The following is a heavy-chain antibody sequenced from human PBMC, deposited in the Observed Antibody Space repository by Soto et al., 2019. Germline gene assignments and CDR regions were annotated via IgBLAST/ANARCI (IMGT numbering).Heavy chain of an antibody. CDR3: ARGLSGGDIVVVPATNLPFDY. CDR1: GGYFSGYY. V-gene: IGHV4-34*01. D-gene: IGHD2-2*01. J-gene: IGHJ4*02. Sequence: SQTMSLTCAVYGGYFSGYYWSCIRKPTGKGLEWIGEINHSGSTNYNPSLKSRVTISVDTSKNQFSLKLSSVTAADTAVYYCARGLSGGDIVVVPATNLPFDYWGQGTLVTVSS. CDR2: INHSGST.